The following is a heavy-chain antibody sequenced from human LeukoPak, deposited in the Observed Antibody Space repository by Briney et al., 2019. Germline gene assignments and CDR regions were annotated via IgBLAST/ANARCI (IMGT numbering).Heavy chain of an antibody. Sequence: GGSLRLSCAASGFTFSSYEMSWVRQAPGKGLEWVSYISSSGSTIYYADSVKGRFTISRDNAKNSLYLQMNSLRAEDTAVYYCARVNIHYYYYMDVWGKGTTVTVSS. V-gene: IGHV3-48*03. J-gene: IGHJ6*03. CDR1: GFTFSSYE. CDR3: ARVNIHYYYYMDV. CDR2: ISSSGSTI.